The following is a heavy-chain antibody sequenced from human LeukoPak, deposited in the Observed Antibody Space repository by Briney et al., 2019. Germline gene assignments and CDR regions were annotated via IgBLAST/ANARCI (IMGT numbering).Heavy chain of an antibody. CDR1: GYTFTGYY. Sequence: ASVNVSCKASGYTFTGYYMHWVRQAPGQGLEWMGWINPNSGGTNYAQKFQGRVTMTRDTSISTAYMELSRLRSDDTAVYYCARAENGYRGYFDYWGQGTLVTVSS. CDR3: ARAENGYRGYFDY. CDR2: INPNSGGT. J-gene: IGHJ4*02. D-gene: IGHD1-1*01. V-gene: IGHV1-2*02.